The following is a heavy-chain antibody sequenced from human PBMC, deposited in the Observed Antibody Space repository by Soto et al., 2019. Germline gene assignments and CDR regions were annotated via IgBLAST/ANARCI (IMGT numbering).Heavy chain of an antibody. CDR3: ARVRGPSSSWCPFDY. V-gene: IGHV1-18*01. CDR1: GYTFTSYG. Sequence: ASVKVSCKASGYTFTSYGISWVRQAPGQGLEWMGWISAYNGNTNYAQKLQGRVTMTTDTSTSTAYMELRSLRSDDTAVYYCARVRGPSSSWCPFDYWGQGTLVTVSS. D-gene: IGHD6-13*01. CDR2: ISAYNGNT. J-gene: IGHJ4*02.